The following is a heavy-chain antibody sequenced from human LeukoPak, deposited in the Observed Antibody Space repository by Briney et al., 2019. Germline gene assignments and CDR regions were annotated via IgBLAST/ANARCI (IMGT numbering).Heavy chain of an antibody. D-gene: IGHD5-18*01. Sequence: LGGSLRLSCTASGFTLGSHDMHWVRQTTGEGLEWVAAIASGCQTFYAGSVKGRFTVSREDAKNSLYLQMNSLRAGATAVYYCVREARGYHYTCFDYWGQGTLVTVSS. CDR2: IASGCQT. CDR3: VREARGYHYTCFDY. CDR1: GFTLGSHD. J-gene: IGHJ4*02. V-gene: IGHV3-13*01.